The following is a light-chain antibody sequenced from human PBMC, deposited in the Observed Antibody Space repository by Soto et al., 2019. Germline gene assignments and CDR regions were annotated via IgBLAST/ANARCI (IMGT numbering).Light chain of an antibody. V-gene: IGLV2-14*01. CDR2: DVT. J-gene: IGLJ1*01. Sequence: QSALTQPASVSGSPGQSIAISCTGTSSYVGGYNYVSWYQQHPGKAPKLIIYDVTNRPSGVSNRFSGSKSGNTASLTISGLQAEDEADYYCSSYKSSSTYVFGTGTKVTVL. CDR3: SSYKSSSTYV. CDR1: SSYVGGYNY.